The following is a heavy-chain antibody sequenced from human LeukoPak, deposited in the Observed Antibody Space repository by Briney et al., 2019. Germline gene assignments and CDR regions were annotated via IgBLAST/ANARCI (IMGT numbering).Heavy chain of an antibody. D-gene: IGHD3-22*01. Sequence: GGSLRLSCAASGFTFISYWMSWVRQAPGKGLEWVANIKGDGSEKYDVDAVKGRFTISRDNAKNSLYLQMNSLRAEDTAVYYCATEGYYDSRECGYCGQGTLVTVSS. CDR2: IKGDGSEK. J-gene: IGHJ4*02. CDR3: ATEGYYDSRECGY. CDR1: GFTFISYW. V-gene: IGHV3-7*04.